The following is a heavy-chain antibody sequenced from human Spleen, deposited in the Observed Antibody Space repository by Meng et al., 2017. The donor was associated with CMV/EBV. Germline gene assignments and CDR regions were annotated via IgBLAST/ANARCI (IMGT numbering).Heavy chain of an antibody. D-gene: IGHD2/OR15-2a*01. V-gene: IGHV3-7*01. J-gene: IGHJ4*02. CDR2: IKPDGTDT. Sequence: GSLKISCAASGFIFSSNWMTWVRQAPGKGLEWVANIKPDGTDTYYADSVKGRFTISRDNAENSLYLQMNSLRAEDTAIYYCARNTVASPGDYWGQGTLVTVSS. CDR1: GFIFSSNW. CDR3: ARNTVASPGDY.